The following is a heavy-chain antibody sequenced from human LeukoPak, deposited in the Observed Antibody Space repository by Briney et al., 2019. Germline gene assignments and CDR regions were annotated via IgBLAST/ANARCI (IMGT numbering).Heavy chain of an antibody. J-gene: IGHJ4*02. V-gene: IGHV3-21*01. CDR1: GFTFSSYS. D-gene: IGHD5-18*01. CDR2: ISSSSSYI. Sequence: GGSLRLSCAASGFTFSSYSMNWVRQAPGKGLEWVSSISSSSSYIYYADSVKGRLTISRDNAKNSLYLQMNSLRAEDTAVYYCARDLRGYSYGYDYWGQGTLVTVSS. CDR3: ARDLRGYSYGYDY.